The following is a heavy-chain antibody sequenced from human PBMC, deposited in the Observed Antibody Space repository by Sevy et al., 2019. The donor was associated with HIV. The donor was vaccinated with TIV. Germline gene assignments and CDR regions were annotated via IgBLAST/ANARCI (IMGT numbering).Heavy chain of an antibody. Sequence: GGSLRLSCAASGFTFSSYSMNWDRQAPGKGLEWVSSISSSSSYIYYADSVKGRFTISRDNAKNSLYLQMNSLRAEDTAVYYCARDRAARAYYYYGMDVWGQGTTVTVSS. V-gene: IGHV3-21*01. CDR2: ISSSSSYI. CDR1: GFTFSSYS. CDR3: ARDRAARAYYYYGMDV. D-gene: IGHD6-6*01. J-gene: IGHJ6*02.